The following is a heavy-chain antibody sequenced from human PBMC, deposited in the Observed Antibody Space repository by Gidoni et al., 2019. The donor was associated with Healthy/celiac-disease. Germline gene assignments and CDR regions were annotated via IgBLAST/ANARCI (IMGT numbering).Heavy chain of an antibody. CDR1: GGTFSSYA. Sequence: QVQLVQSGAEVKKPGSSVKVSCKASGGTFSSYAISWVRQAPGKGLEWMGGIIPIFGTANYAQKFQGRVTITADESTSTAYMELSSLRSEDTAVYYCARDHPCSSTSCYLNWFDPWGQGTLVTVSS. D-gene: IGHD2-2*01. V-gene: IGHV1-69*01. J-gene: IGHJ5*02. CDR3: ARDHPCSSTSCYLNWFDP. CDR2: IIPIFGTA.